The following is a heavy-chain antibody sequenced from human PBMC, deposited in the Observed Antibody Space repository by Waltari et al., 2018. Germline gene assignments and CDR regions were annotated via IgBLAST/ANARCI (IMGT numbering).Heavy chain of an antibody. CDR1: GYTFTSYD. V-gene: IGHV1-8*01. Sequence: QVQLVQSGAEVKKPGASVKVSCKASGYTFTSYDINWVRQATGQGLEWMGWMNPNSGNTGYAQKFQGRVTMTRNTSISTAYMELSSVTAADTAVYYCARSMVRGVVYGMDVWGQGTTVTVSS. D-gene: IGHD3-10*01. CDR2: MNPNSGNT. J-gene: IGHJ6*02. CDR3: ARSMVRGVVYGMDV.